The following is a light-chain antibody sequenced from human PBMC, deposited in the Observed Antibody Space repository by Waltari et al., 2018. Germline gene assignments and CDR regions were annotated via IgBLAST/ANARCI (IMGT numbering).Light chain of an antibody. V-gene: IGKV3-20*01. J-gene: IGKJ1*01. CDR2: AAS. CDR1: QSLANNY. CDR3: KQYGTSPPWT. Sequence: EIVLTQSPGTLSLSPGERATLSCRASQSLANNYLAWYQRKPRQAPRLLIYAASTRASGIPDRFSGSGSGTDFTLTISRLEPEDFAIYYCKQYGTSPPWTFGQGTKVEIK.